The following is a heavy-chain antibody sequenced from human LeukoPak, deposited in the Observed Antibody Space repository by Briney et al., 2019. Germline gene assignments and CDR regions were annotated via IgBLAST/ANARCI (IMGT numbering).Heavy chain of an antibody. J-gene: IGHJ3*02. CDR1: GGSMSSYY. CDR2: IYYSGST. V-gene: IGHV4-59*01. D-gene: IGHD3-22*01. CDR3: AWGSRGYYNHAFDI. Sequence: SETLSLTCTVSGGSMSSYYWSWIRQPPGKELEWIGYIYYSGSTNYNPSLKSRVTISVDTSKNQFSLKLSSVTAADTAVYYCAWGSRGYYNHAFDIWGQGTMVTVSS.